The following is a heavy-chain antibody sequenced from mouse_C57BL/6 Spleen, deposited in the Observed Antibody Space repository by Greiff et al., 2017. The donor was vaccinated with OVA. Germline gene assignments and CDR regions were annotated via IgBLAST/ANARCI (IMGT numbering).Heavy chain of an antibody. CDR1: GFTFSDYY. CDR2: INYDGSST. D-gene: IGHD2-1*01. CDR3: ARDGIYYGNYLAMDY. J-gene: IGHJ4*01. Sequence: EVQVVESEGGLVQPGSSMKLSCTASGFTFSDYYMAWVRQVPEKGLEWVANINYDGSSTYYLDSLKSRFIISRDNAKNILYLQMSSLKSEDTATYYCARDGIYYGNYLAMDYWGQGTSVTVSS. V-gene: IGHV5-16*01.